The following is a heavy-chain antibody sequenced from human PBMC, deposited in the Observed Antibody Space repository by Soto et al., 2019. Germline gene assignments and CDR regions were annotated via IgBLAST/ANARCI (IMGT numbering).Heavy chain of an antibody. Sequence: ASVKVSCKASGGTFSSYTISWVRQAPGQGLEWMGRIIPILGIANYAQKFQGRVTITADKSTSTAYMELSSLRSEDTAVYYCARVSETSRPYGDYYFDYWGQGTLVTVSS. V-gene: IGHV1-69*02. J-gene: IGHJ4*02. CDR2: IIPILGIA. D-gene: IGHD4-17*01. CDR3: ARVSETSRPYGDYYFDY. CDR1: GGTFSSYT.